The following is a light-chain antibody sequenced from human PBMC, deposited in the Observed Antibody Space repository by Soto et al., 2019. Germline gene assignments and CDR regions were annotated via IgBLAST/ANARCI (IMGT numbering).Light chain of an antibody. J-gene: IGLJ2*01. CDR2: EGS. V-gene: IGLV2-23*01. Sequence: QSALTQPTSVSGSPGQSITISCTGTSSEIGSYSFVSWYQQHPGKAPKLMIYEGSKRPSGVSDRFSGSKSGSTASLTISGLRAEDEGDYYCCSSADGIVVFGGGTKLTVL. CDR3: CSSADGIVV. CDR1: SSEIGSYSF.